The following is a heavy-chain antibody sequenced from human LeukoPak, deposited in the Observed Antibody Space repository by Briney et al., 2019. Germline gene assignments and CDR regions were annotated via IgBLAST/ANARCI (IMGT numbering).Heavy chain of an antibody. Sequence: GGSLRLSCAASGFTFSSYEMNWVRQAPGKGLEWVSSISGSGGSIYYADSVKGRFTISRDNAKNSLYLQMNSLRAEDTAVYYCARVPTYYDISGYYYYWGQGTLVTVSS. V-gene: IGHV3-48*03. D-gene: IGHD3-22*01. CDR1: GFTFSSYE. CDR2: ISGSGGSI. CDR3: ARVPTYYDISGYYYY. J-gene: IGHJ4*02.